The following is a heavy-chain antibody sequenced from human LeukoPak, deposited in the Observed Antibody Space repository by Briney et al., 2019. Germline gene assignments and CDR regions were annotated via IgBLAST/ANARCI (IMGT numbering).Heavy chain of an antibody. V-gene: IGHV3-23*01. CDR3: ARGFWVRVYPYYFDY. J-gene: IGHJ4*02. D-gene: IGHD3-10*01. CDR1: GFTFSSYA. Sequence: PGGSLRLSCAASGFTFSSYAMSWVRQAPGKGLEWVSAISGSGGSTYYADSVKGRFTISRDNSKNTLYLQMNSLRAEDTAVYYCARGFWVRVYPYYFDYWGQGTLVTVSS. CDR2: ISGSGGST.